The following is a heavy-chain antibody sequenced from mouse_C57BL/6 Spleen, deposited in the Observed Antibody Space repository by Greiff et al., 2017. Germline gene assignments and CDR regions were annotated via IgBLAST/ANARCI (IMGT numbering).Heavy chain of an antibody. D-gene: IGHD2-4*01. V-gene: IGHV5-4*01. Sequence: EVKLMASGGGLVKPGGSLKLSCAASGFTFSSYAMSWVRQTPEKRLEWVATISDGGSYTYYPDNVKGRFTISRDNAKNNLYLQMSHLKSEDTAMYYCARDPRYDYDEGWYFDVWGTGTTVTVSS. CDR3: ARDPRYDYDEGWYFDV. CDR2: ISDGGSYT. J-gene: IGHJ1*03. CDR1: GFTFSSYA.